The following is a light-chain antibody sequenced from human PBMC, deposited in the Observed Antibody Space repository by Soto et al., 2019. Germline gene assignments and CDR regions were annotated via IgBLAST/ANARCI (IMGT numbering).Light chain of an antibody. CDR3: QVWDFSSDHHV. Sequence: SYELTQPPSVSVAPGQTARITCGGNNLGSKIVHWYQQKPGQAPVLAVYDDTDRPSGIPERFSGSNSGNTATLTISRVEAGDEADYYCQVWDFSSDHHVFGPGTKLTVL. V-gene: IGLV3-21*02. CDR1: NLGSKI. CDR2: DDT. J-gene: IGLJ1*01.